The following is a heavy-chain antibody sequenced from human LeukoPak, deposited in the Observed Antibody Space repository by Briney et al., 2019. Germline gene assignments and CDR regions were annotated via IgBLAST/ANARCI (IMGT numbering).Heavy chain of an antibody. V-gene: IGHV4-31*03. Sequence: SQTLSLACTVSGGSISTGGYYWSWIRQHPGKGLEWIGYIYYSGSTYYNPSLESRVTISLDTSNNHLSLKLSSVTAADTAVYYCAKGSYYDSSGSFYFDYWGQGTLVTVSS. CDR1: GGSISTGGYY. CDR2: IYYSGST. CDR3: AKGSYYDSSGSFYFDY. J-gene: IGHJ4*02. D-gene: IGHD3-22*01.